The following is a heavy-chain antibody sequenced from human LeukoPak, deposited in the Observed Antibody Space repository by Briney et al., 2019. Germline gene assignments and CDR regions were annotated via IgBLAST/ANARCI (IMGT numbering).Heavy chain of an antibody. J-gene: IGHJ5*02. CDR1: GGSISSYY. D-gene: IGHD3-10*01. V-gene: IGHV4-4*07. Sequence: SETLSLTCTVSGGSISSYYWSWIRQPAGKGLEWIGRIYTSGSTNYNPSLKSRVTISVDTSKNQFSLKLSSVTAADTAVYYCARHVRTTYYYGSGSTYNWFDPWGQGTLVTVSS. CDR2: IYTSGST. CDR3: ARHVRTTYYYGSGSTYNWFDP.